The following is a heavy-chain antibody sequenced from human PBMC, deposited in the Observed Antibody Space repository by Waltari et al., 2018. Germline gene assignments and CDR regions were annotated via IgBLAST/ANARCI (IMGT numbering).Heavy chain of an antibody. CDR1: GLSVSSNY. CDR2: IYSGGSI. J-gene: IGHJ6*02. V-gene: IGHV3-53*01. D-gene: IGHD2-2*01. CDR3: ARERPVVYYGMDV. Sequence: EVQLVEYGGGLIQPGEYLRLSCAASGLSVSSNYMSWVRQVPGKGLEWVSVIYSGGSIYYADAVKGRFSISRDNSKNTLYLQMNSLRDEDSAIYYCARERPVVYYGMDVWGRGTTVTVSS.